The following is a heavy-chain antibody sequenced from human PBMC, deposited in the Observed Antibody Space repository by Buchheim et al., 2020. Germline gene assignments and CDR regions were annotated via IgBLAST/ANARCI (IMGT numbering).Heavy chain of an antibody. CDR2: IYHSGST. CDR3: AREKAGYCSGGSCYEGRYFDY. V-gene: IGHV4-30-2*01. D-gene: IGHD2-15*01. J-gene: IGHJ4*02. CDR1: GGSISSGGYS. Sequence: QLQLQESGSGLVKPSQTLSLTCAVSGGSISSGGYSWSWIRQPPGKGLEWIGYIYHSGSTYYNPSLKSRVTISVDRSKNQFSLKLGSVTAADTAVYYCAREKAGYCSGGSCYEGRYFDYWGQGTL.